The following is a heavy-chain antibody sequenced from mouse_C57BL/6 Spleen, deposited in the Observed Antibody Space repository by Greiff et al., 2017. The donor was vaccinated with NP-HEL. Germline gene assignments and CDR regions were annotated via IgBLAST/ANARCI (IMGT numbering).Heavy chain of an antibody. J-gene: IGHJ1*03. CDR1: GYTFTSYW. V-gene: IGHV1-50*01. CDR2: IDPSDSYT. CDR3: ARSHYYGSSSLYGYFDV. Sequence: VQLQQPGAELVKPGASVKLSCKASGYTFTSYWMQWVKQRPGQGLEWIGEIDPSDSYTNYIQKFKGKATLTVDTSSSTAYMQLSSLTSEDSAVYYCARSHYYGSSSLYGYFDVWGTGTTVTVSS. D-gene: IGHD1-1*01.